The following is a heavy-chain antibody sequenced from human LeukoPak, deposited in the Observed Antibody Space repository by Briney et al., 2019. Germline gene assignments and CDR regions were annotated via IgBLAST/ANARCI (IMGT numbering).Heavy chain of an antibody. V-gene: IGHV4-4*09. D-gene: IGHD2-21*02. CDR2: IYTSGST. Sequence: PSETLSLTCTVSGGHISSYYWSWIRQPPGKGLEWIGYIYTSGSTNYNPSLKSRVTISVDTSKNQFSLKLSSVTAADTAVYYCARGNRGDLDYWGQGTLVTVSS. CDR1: GGHISSYY. J-gene: IGHJ4*02. CDR3: ARGNRGDLDY.